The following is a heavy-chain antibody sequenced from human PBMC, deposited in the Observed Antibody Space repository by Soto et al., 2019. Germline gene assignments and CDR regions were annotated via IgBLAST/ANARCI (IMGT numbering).Heavy chain of an antibody. CDR1: GGSISSCDHY. CDR3: ARGNSYGVVNWFDP. V-gene: IGHV4-31*03. Sequence: TSETLSLTCTVSGGSISSCDHYWSWIRHYPGKGLEWIGYIYYGGSTYYNPSLKSRVFISVDTSKNQFSLHLTSVTATDTAVYYCARGNSYGVVNWFDPWGQGTLVTVSS. J-gene: IGHJ5*02. CDR2: IYYGGST. D-gene: IGHD4-17*01.